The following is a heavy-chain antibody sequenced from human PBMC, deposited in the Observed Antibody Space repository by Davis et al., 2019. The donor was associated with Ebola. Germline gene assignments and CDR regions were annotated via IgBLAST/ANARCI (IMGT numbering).Heavy chain of an antibody. V-gene: IGHV1-46*01. D-gene: IGHD2-15*01. CDR1: GYIFTSYY. J-gene: IGHJ3*02. CDR2: INPSGGST. CDR3: AREGYSAFDI. Sequence: AASVKVSCKASGYIFTSYYMHWVRQAPGQGLEWMGIINPSGGSTSYAQKFQGRVTMTRDTSTSTVYMELSSLRVEDTAVYYCAREGYSAFDIWGQGTMVTVSS.